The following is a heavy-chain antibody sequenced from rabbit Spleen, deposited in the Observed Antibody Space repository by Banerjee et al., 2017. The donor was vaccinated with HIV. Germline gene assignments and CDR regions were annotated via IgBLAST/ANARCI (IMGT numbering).Heavy chain of an antibody. CDR3: ARYSGDYQLDL. CDR2: IVTSSGST. V-gene: IGHV1S45*01. D-gene: IGHD2-1*01. CDR1: GFTLSSSYW. J-gene: IGHJ3*01. Sequence: QEHLKESGGDLVKPESSLTLTCTASGFTLSSSYWPCWVRQAPGKGLEWIACIVTSSGSTFYASWAKGRFTISKTSSNMVTLQMTSLTAADTATYFCARYSGDYQLDLWGQGTLVTVS.